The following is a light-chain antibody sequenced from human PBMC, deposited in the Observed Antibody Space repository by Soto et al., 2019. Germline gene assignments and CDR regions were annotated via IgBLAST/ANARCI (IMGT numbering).Light chain of an antibody. J-gene: IGKJ2*01. V-gene: IGKV3-15*01. CDR3: QQYNNWPFT. CDR2: GAS. CDR1: QSVSSN. Sequence: EIVMTQSPATLSVSTGERATLSCRASQSVSSNLAWYQQKPGQAPRLLIYGASTRANGIPARFSGSGSGTEFTLTISSLQSEDVVIYYCQQYNNWPFTFGQGTKLEIK.